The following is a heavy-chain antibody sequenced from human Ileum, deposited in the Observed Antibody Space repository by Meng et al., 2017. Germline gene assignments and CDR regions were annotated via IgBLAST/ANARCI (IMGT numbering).Heavy chain of an antibody. D-gene: IGHD3-16*01. CDR1: GFSIKSATY. CDR2: IYHSGST. V-gene: IGHV4-38-2*01. J-gene: IGHJ4*02. CDR3: ASLNRGSPLDY. Sequence: SETLSLTCSVSGFSIKSATYWGWIRQPPGKGLDFIGTIYHSGSTYYNSSLKSRVTISVDTSKNEFSLKLPSVTAADTGVYFFASLNRGSPLDYWGQGTLVTFSS.